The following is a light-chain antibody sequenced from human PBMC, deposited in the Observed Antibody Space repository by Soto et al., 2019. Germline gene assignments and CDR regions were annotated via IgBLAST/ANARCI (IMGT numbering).Light chain of an antibody. CDR3: NSYTNSSAVV. J-gene: IGLJ2*01. Sequence: QSVLTQPASVSGSPGQSITISCAVTRDDIGAYDYVSWYQQHPGNAPKLLVYEVTNRPSGVSDRFSGSKSGNTASLTISGLQAEDEADYYSNSYTNSSAVVFGGGTKVTVL. V-gene: IGLV2-14*01. CDR1: RDDIGAYDY. CDR2: EVT.